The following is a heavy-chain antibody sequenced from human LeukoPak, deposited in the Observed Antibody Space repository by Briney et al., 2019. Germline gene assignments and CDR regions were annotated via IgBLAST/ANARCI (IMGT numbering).Heavy chain of an antibody. CDR3: ATYYYDSSGYYDYNY. V-gene: IGHV1-69*01. J-gene: IGHJ4*02. CDR1: GGTFSSYA. Sequence: SVKVSCKASGGTFSSYAISWVRQAPGQGLEWMGGIIPIFGTANYAQKFQGRVTITADESTSTAYMELSSLRSKDTAVYYCATYYYDSSGYYDYNYWGQGTLVTVSS. D-gene: IGHD3-22*01. CDR2: IIPIFGTA.